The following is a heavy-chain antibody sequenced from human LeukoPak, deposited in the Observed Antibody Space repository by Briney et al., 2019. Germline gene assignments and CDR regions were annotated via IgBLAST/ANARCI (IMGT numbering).Heavy chain of an antibody. CDR1: GGSISSYY. Sequence: KTSETLPLTCTVSGGSISSYYWSWIRQPAGKGLEWIGRIYTSGSTNYNPSLKSRVTMSVDTSKNQFSLKLSSVTAADTAVYYCARAVNYDILTGYYGSPYYFDYWGQGTLVTVSS. CDR2: IYTSGST. J-gene: IGHJ4*02. CDR3: ARAVNYDILTGYYGSPYYFDY. D-gene: IGHD3-9*01. V-gene: IGHV4-4*07.